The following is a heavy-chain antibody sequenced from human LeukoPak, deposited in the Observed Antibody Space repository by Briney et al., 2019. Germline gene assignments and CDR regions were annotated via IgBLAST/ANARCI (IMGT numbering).Heavy chain of an antibody. CDR2: INPNSGGT. CDR3: ARVLSNWSYHDY. J-gene: IGHJ4*02. V-gene: IGHV1-2*02. Sequence: ASVKVSCKASGYTFTGYYMHWVRQAPGQGLEWMGWINPNSGGTNYAQKFQGRVTMTRDTSISTAYMELSRLRSDDTAVYYCARVLSNWSYHDYWGQGTLVTVSS. CDR1: GYTFTGYY. D-gene: IGHD1-7*01.